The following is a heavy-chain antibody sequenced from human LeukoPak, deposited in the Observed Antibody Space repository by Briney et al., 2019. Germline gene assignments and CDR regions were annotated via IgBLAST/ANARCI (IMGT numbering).Heavy chain of an antibody. D-gene: IGHD6-19*01. J-gene: IGHJ5*02. Sequence: GGSLRLSCAASGFTFSTYWMHWVRQAPGKGLVWVSCINADGSSPTYADSVKGRFTISRDNARNTLSLQMNSLRAEDTAVYYCAKDRASGTGSYSYRGFDHWGQGTLVTVSS. CDR2: INADGSSP. CDR3: AKDRASGTGSYSYRGFDH. V-gene: IGHV3-74*01. CDR1: GFTFSTYW.